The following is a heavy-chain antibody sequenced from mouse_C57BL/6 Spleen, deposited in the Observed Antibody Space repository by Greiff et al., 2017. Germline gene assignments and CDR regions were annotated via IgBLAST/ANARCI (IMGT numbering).Heavy chain of an antibody. CDR1: GYTFTDYE. J-gene: IGHJ3*01. D-gene: IGHD1-1*01. V-gene: IGHV1-15*01. CDR3: TRSEYYGSSYVWLAY. Sequence: QVQLQQSGAELVRPGASVTLSCKASGYTFTDYEMHWVKQTPVHGLEWIGAIDPETGGTAYNQKFKGKAILTADKSSSTAYMELRSLTSEDSAVYYCTRSEYYGSSYVWLAYWGQGTLVTVSA. CDR2: IDPETGGT.